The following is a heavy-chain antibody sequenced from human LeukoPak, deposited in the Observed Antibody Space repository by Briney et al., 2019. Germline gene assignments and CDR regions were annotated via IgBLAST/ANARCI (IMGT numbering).Heavy chain of an antibody. Sequence: GSLRLSCAASGFTFSSYAMSWVRQPPGKGLEWIGEIYHSGRTNYNPSLKSRVTISLDKSKNQFSLNLSSVTAADTALYYCASSDGQPPRFDSSYDVFDYWGQGTLVTVSS. CDR1: GFTFSSYAM. D-gene: IGHD5-12*01. CDR3: ASSDGQPPRFDSSYDVFDY. CDR2: IYHSGRT. J-gene: IGHJ4*02. V-gene: IGHV4-4*02.